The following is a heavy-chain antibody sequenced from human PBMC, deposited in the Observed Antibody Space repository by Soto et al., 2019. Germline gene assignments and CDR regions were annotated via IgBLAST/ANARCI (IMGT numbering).Heavy chain of an antibody. Sequence: PLETLSLTCSIYSGSFSGYYWSWIRQPPGKGLEWIGEISQSGNTNYSPSLKSRVSISIDTSKKQFSLNLASVSAADTAVYYCGRAPKVSGSSQTRPDFWGQGTLVTVSS. V-gene: IGHV4-34*01. CDR1: SGSFSGYY. D-gene: IGHD6-6*01. J-gene: IGHJ4*02. CDR3: GRAPKVSGSSQTRPDF. CDR2: ISQSGNT.